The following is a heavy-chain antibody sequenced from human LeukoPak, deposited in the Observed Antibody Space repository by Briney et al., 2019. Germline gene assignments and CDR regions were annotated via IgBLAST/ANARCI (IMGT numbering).Heavy chain of an antibody. CDR2: INPNSGGT. CDR3: ARDMFPPGAVRGVILFDY. J-gene: IGHJ4*02. CDR1: GYTFTGYY. V-gene: IGHV1-2*02. Sequence: GASVKVSCKASGYTFTGYYMHWVRQAPGQGLEWMGWINPNSGGTNYAQKFQGRVTMTRDTSISTAYMELSRLRADDTAVYYCARDMFPPGAVRGVILFDYWGQGTLVTVSS. D-gene: IGHD3-10*01.